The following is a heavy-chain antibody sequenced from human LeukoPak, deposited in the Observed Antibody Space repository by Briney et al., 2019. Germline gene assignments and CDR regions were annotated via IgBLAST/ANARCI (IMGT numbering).Heavy chain of an antibody. J-gene: IGHJ4*02. CDR3: TRRSTI. V-gene: IGHV3-15*01. Sequence: GGSLRLSCAASGITLSDFWFSWVRQAPGKGLEWVARIKAKIHGETIDYAAPVRGRFIISRDDSRNTVYLQVNSLKFEDTAMYYCTRRSTIWGRGTRVTVSS. CDR1: GITLSDFW. D-gene: IGHD5-24*01. CDR2: IKAKIHGETI.